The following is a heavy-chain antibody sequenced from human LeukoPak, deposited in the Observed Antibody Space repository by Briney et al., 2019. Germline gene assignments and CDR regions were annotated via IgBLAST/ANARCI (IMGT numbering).Heavy chain of an antibody. Sequence: ASVKVSCKASGYTFTSYYMHWVRQAPGQGLEWMGIINPSGGSTSYAQKFQERVTITRDMSTSTAYMELSSLRSEDTAVYYCAALEDIAAAGSWGQGTLVTVSS. J-gene: IGHJ5*02. V-gene: IGHV1-46*01. CDR2: INPSGGST. D-gene: IGHD6-13*01. CDR3: AALEDIAAAGS. CDR1: GYTFTSYY.